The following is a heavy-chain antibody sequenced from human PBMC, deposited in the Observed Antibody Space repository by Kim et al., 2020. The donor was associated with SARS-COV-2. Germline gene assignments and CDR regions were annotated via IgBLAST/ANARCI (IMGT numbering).Heavy chain of an antibody. V-gene: IGHV4-34*01. Sequence: SETLSLTCAVYGGSFSGYYWSWIRQPPGKGLEWIGEINHSGSTNYNPSLKSRVTISVDTSKNQFSLKLSSVTAADTAVYYCARGPYYYGSGSYRVNIPWYFDLWGRGTLVTVSS. CDR1: GGSFSGYY. CDR3: ARGPYYYGSGSYRVNIPWYFDL. CDR2: INHSGST. D-gene: IGHD3-10*01. J-gene: IGHJ2*01.